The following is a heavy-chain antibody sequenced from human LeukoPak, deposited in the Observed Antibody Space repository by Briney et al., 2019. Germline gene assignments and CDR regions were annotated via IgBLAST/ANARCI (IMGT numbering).Heavy chain of an antibody. CDR3: GGGNYYDSSGL. CDR2: ISHRGST. D-gene: IGHD3-22*01. J-gene: IGHJ4*02. V-gene: IGHV4-38-2*02. CDR1: GYSISNGYY. Sequence: KSSETLSLTCTVSGYSISNGYYWGWIRQPPGKGLEWVGSISHRGSTYYNPSLRSRITISLDRSKQKFSLKLSSVTAADTAVYYCGGGNYYDSSGLWGQGTLVTVSS.